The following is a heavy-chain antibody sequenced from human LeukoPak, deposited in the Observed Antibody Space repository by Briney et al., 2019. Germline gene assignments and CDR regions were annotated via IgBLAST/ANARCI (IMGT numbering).Heavy chain of an antibody. CDR1: DGSTSAYY. V-gene: IGHV4-59*08. D-gene: IGHD5-18*01. CDR3: ARGAALVTHRYFDY. Sequence: PSETLSLTCTVSDGSTSAYYWSWIRQSPGKGLEWIGYIFYEGKTVYNPSLESRVTFSIGSPNNHFSLRMTSVTAADTAVYYCARGAALVTHRYFDYWGPGTLVTVSS. J-gene: IGHJ4*02. CDR2: IFYEGKT.